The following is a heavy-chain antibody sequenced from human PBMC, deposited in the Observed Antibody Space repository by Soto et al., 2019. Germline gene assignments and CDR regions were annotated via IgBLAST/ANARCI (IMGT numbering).Heavy chain of an antibody. Sequence: EVQLLESGGGLVQPGGSLRLSCAASGFTFSSYWMHWVRQAPGKGLLWVSRINSDGSSTSYADSVKGRFNISRDNAKNTLYLQMNSLRAEDTAVYYWARLPIAAAALPFDYWGQGTLVTVSS. J-gene: IGHJ4*02. CDR3: ARLPIAAAALPFDY. CDR1: GFTFSSYW. CDR2: INSDGSST. V-gene: IGHV3-74*01. D-gene: IGHD6-13*01.